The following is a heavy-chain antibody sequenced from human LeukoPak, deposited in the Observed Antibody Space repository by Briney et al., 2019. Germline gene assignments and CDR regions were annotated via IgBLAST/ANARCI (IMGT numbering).Heavy chain of an antibody. J-gene: IGHJ3*02. CDR2: IYYSGST. CDR1: GGSISSYY. V-gene: IGHV4-59*08. D-gene: IGHD3-22*01. CDR3: ARQRDYYDSSGYPHAFDI. Sequence: SETLSLTCTVSGGSISSYYWSWIRQPPGKGLEWIGYIYYSGSTNYNPSLKSRVTISVDTSKNQFSLKLSSVTAADTAVYYCARQRDYYDSSGYPHAFDIWGQGTMVTVSS.